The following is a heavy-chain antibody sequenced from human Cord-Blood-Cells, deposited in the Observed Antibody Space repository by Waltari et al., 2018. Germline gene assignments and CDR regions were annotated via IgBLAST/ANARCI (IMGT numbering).Heavy chain of an antibody. CDR2: INPNSGGT. Sequence: QVQLVQSGAEVKKAGASVKASCKASGYTFTGSYMQWVQPDPGQGLEWMGRINPNSGGTNYTQKFQGRVTMTRDTSNSTAYMELSRLRSDDTAVYYCARDRYDFWSGYDAFDIWGQGTMVTVSS. CDR1: GYTFTGSY. J-gene: IGHJ3*02. CDR3: ARDRYDFWSGYDAFDI. D-gene: IGHD3-3*01. V-gene: IGHV1-2*06.